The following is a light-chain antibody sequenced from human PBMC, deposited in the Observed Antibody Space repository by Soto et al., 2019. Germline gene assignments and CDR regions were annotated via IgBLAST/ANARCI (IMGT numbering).Light chain of an antibody. CDR2: EVS. CDR1: SNEVGDYNY. V-gene: IGLV2-8*01. J-gene: IGLJ2*01. Sequence: QSALTQPPSASGSPGQSVTISCTGTSNEVGDYNYVSWYQQHPGKAPKLMIYEVSKRPSGVPDRFSGSKSGNTASLTVSGLQAEDEADYYCSSFAGRSISLFGGGTKVTVL. CDR3: SSFAGRSISL.